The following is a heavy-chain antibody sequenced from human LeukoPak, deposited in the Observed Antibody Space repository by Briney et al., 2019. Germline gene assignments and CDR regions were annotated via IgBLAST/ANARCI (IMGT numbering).Heavy chain of an antibody. Sequence: ASVKVSCKASGYTFTGYYMHWVRQAPGPGVEWMGRINPNSGGTNYAQKFQSRVTMTRDTSFGTADMQLSSLRSDDTAVYYCARDGANKVRGVHYYYMDVWGKGTTVTVSS. CDR1: GYTFTGYY. J-gene: IGHJ6*03. CDR3: ARDGANKVRGVHYYYMDV. V-gene: IGHV1-2*06. D-gene: IGHD3-10*01. CDR2: INPNSGGT.